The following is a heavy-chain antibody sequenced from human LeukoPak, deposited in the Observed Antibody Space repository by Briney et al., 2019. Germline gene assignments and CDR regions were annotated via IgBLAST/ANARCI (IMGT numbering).Heavy chain of an antibody. CDR3: ARIFYYYYMDV. V-gene: IGHV4-39*07. CDR1: GGSVSSGSYY. Sequence: SETLSLTCTVSGGSVSSGSYYWGWIRQPPGKGLEWIGEINHSGSTNYNPSLKSRVTISVDTSKNQFSLKLSSVTAADTAVYYCARIFYYYYMDVWGKGTTVTISS. D-gene: IGHD3-3*01. CDR2: INHSGST. J-gene: IGHJ6*03.